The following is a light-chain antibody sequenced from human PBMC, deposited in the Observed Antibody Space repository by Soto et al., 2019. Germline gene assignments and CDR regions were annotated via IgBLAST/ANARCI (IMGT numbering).Light chain of an antibody. J-gene: IGKJ3*01. CDR1: QNFGSSY. Sequence: EIVLTQSPGTLSLSPGERATLSCRASQNFGSSYLAWYQQKPGQAPRLLIYSASSRATGIPDRFSGSGSGTDFTLTISRLEPEDFAVYFCQQHRPGLVTFGPGTTVDIK. V-gene: IGKV3-20*01. CDR3: QQHRPGLVT. CDR2: SAS.